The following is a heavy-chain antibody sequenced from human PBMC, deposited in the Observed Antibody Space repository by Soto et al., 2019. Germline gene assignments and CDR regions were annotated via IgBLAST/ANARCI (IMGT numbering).Heavy chain of an antibody. CDR2: IIPLFATA. Sequence: QVQLVQSGAEVKKPGSSVKVSCKASGGTFSSFTINLVRQAPGQGLEWMGRIIPLFATANYAQRFQGRVTSTADESTTTAYMQLSSLRSEDTAVYYCARERGVVPAAIVYRNHFDYWGQGTLVTVSS. CDR3: ARERGVVPAAIVYRNHFDY. CDR1: GGTFSSFT. V-gene: IGHV1-69*18. D-gene: IGHD2-2*02. J-gene: IGHJ4*02.